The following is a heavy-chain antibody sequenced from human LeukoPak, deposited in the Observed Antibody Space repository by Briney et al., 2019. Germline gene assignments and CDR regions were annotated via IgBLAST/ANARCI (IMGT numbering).Heavy chain of an antibody. D-gene: IGHD3-22*01. Sequence: PSETLCLTCAVSGGSISSGGYSWSWIRQPPGKGLEWIGYIYHSGSTYYNPSLKSRVTISVDRSKNQFSLKLSSVTAADTAVYYCARGIKASRHYDSSGYLFDYWGQGTLVTVSS. CDR1: GGSISSGGYS. J-gene: IGHJ4*02. CDR3: ARGIKASRHYDSSGYLFDY. CDR2: IYHSGST. V-gene: IGHV4-30-2*01.